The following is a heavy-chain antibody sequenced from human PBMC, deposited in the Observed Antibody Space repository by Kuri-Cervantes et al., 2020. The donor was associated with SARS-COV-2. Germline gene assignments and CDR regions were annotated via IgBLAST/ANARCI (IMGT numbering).Heavy chain of an antibody. Sequence: GESLKISCAASGFTVSSYAMHWVRQAPGKGLEWVALISYDGSNKYYADSVKGRFTISRDNSKNTLYLQMNSLRAEDTAVYYCARDRGYFDWFYMDVWGKGTTVTVSS. J-gene: IGHJ6*03. CDR2: ISYDGSNK. CDR1: GFTVSSYA. CDR3: ARDRGYFDWFYMDV. D-gene: IGHD3-9*01. V-gene: IGHV3-30-3*01.